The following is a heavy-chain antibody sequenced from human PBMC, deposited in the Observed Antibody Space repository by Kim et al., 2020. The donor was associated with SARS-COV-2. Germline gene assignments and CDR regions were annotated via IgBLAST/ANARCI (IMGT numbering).Heavy chain of an antibody. Sequence: GGSLRLSCAASGFTFSSYEMNWVRQAPGKGLEWVAYISSSGSNTKYNEDAKRGLITISSDNDNASLYLQNNILTGDAAGDYYCRKGHRLNYTICYW. D-gene: IGHD3-3*01. V-gene: IGHV3-48*03. J-gene: IGHJ2*01. CDR3: RKGHRLNYTICYW. CDR1: GFTFSSYE. CDR2: ISSSGSNTK.